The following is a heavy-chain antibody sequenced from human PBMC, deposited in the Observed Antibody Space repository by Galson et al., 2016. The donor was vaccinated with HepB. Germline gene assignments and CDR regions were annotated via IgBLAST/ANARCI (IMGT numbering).Heavy chain of an antibody. CDR1: GFTFNNYG. J-gene: IGHJ4*02. CDR3: ARDGDIYFDSSEYHLWPDY. Sequence: SLRLSCAASGFTFNNYGMHWVRQAPGKGLEWVSVIWFDGSNKYYADSVRGRFTISRDNSKNTLYLQMNSLGAEDTAVYYCARDGDIYFDSSEYHLWPDYWGQGTLVTVSS. V-gene: IGHV3-33*01. D-gene: IGHD3-22*01. CDR2: IWFDGSNK.